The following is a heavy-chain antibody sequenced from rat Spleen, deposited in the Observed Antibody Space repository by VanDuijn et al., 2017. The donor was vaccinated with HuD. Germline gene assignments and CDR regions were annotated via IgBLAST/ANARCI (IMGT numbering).Heavy chain of an antibody. D-gene: IGHD1-4*01. J-gene: IGHJ2*01. CDR3: ARWTRYFDY. CDR1: GFTFKNYW. Sequence: EVQLVESGGGLVQPGGSLRLSCVASGFTFKNYWMTWIRQAPGKGLEWVASITNASGRTYYPDSVKGRFTISRDNAKSTLYLQLDSLRSEDTATYYCARWTRYFDYWGQGVMVTVSS. CDR2: ITNASGRT. V-gene: IGHV5-31*01.